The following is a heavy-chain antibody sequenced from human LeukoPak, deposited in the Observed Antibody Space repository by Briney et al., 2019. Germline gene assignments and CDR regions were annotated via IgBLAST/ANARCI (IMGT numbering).Heavy chain of an antibody. CDR3: ARDFLWSQPLYYYYYMDV. CDR2: ISSSSSTI. CDR1: GFTFSSYS. J-gene: IGHJ6*03. Sequence: GGTLRLSCAASGFTFSSYSMNWVRQAPGKGLEWVSYISSSSSTIYYADSVKGRFTISRDNAKNSLYLQMNSLRAEDTAVYYCARDFLWSQPLYYYYYMDVWGKGTTVTVSS. D-gene: IGHD2/OR15-2a*01. V-gene: IGHV3-48*01.